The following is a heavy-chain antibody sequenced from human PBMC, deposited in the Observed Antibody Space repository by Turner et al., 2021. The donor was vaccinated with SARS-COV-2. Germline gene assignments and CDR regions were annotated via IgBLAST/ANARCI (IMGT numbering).Heavy chain of an antibody. Sequence: QVQLQESGPGLVKPSETLSLTCTVSGGPLSNYFWSWIRQPAGKGLEWIGRIYTSGLTDYNPSLKSRVTMSVDTSKNKLSLRLTSVTAADTAVYYCTRVPSGGWFDPWGQGTLVSVSS. D-gene: IGHD3-3*01. CDR2: IYTSGLT. V-gene: IGHV4-4*07. CDR1: GGPLSNYF. J-gene: IGHJ5*02. CDR3: TRVPSGGWFDP.